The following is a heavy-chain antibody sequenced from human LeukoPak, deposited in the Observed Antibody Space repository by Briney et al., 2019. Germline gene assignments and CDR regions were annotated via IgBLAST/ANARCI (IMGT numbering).Heavy chain of an antibody. D-gene: IGHD3-22*01. Sequence: GGSLRLSCATSGFTFSNAWMNWVRQAPGKGLEWVGRIRSNSDGGTIDYAAPVKGRFTLSRDDSKTTLYLQMNSLQTEDTAVYYCATDFYDSTWGQGTLVTVAS. J-gene: IGHJ5*02. CDR1: GFTFSNAW. CDR3: ATDFYDST. V-gene: IGHV3-15*07. CDR2: IRSNSDGGTI.